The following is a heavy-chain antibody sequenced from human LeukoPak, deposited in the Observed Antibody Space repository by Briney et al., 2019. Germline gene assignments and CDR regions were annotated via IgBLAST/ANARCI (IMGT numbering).Heavy chain of an antibody. Sequence: TGGSLRLSCAASGFTFSSYSMNWVRQAPGKGLEWVSSISSSSSYIYYADSVKGRFTISRDNSKNTLYLQMNSLRAEDTAVYYCARVQWGSSGYYYAEYYFDYWGQGTLVTVSS. CDR1: GFTFSSYS. J-gene: IGHJ4*02. V-gene: IGHV3-21*04. D-gene: IGHD3-22*01. CDR2: ISSSSSYI. CDR3: ARVQWGSSGYYYAEYYFDY.